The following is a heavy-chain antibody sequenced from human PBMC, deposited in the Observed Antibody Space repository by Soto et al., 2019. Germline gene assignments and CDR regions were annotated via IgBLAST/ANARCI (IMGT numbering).Heavy chain of an antibody. J-gene: IGHJ5*02. CDR1: GFSLSTSGVG. D-gene: IGHD2-2*01. CDR2: IYWDDDK. V-gene: IGHV2-5*02. Sequence: QITLKESGPTLVKPTQTLTLTCTFSGFSLSTSGVGVGWIRQPPGKALEWLALIYWDDDKRYSPSLKSRLTLLKDTPKSRVVLTMTNRGPGDTAKYTCAHWRGSGSSTRCRPPPSFGGFDPWGQGTLVTVSS. CDR3: AHWRGSGSSTRCRPPPSFGGFDP.